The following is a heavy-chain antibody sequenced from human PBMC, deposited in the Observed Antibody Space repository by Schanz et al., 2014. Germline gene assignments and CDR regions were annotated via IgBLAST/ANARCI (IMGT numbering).Heavy chain of an antibody. Sequence: QVQVIQSGPEVKKPGASVKVSCKASGYTFTNHYLHWVRQAPGQGLEWMGRISPSSGGTNYAQNXQGRVTMTKDTSINTVYMELSTLTSDDTAVYYCARESVSRTRWFDPWGQGTLVTVSS. V-gene: IGHV1-2*06. J-gene: IGHJ5*02. CDR1: GYTFTNHY. CDR3: ARESVSRTRWFDP. CDR2: ISPSSGGT. D-gene: IGHD3-3*01.